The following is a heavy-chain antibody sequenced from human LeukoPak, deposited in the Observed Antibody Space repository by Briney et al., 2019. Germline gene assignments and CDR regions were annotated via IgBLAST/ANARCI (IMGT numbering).Heavy chain of an antibody. Sequence: GGSLRLSCAASGFTFSSYSMNWVRQAPGKGLEWVSSISSSSSYIYYADSVKGRFTISRDNAKNSLYLQMNSLRAEDTAVYYCARAAGSYYDSSGYYRTRRCYFDYWGQGTLVTVSS. CDR2: ISSSSSYI. V-gene: IGHV3-21*01. J-gene: IGHJ4*02. CDR1: GFTFSSYS. CDR3: ARAAGSYYDSSGYYRTRRCYFDY. D-gene: IGHD3-22*01.